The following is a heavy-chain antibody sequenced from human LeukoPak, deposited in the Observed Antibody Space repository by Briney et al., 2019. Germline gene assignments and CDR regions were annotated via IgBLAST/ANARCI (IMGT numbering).Heavy chain of an antibody. D-gene: IGHD6-19*01. CDR3: AKDMYSSGLDAFDI. CDR2: IWYDGSDE. CDR1: KFIFSDYG. J-gene: IGHJ3*02. Sequence: PGGSLRLSCAASKFIFSDYGMHWARQAPGKGLEWVAFIWYDGSDEYYADSVKGRFTISRDNSKNTLYLQMNSLRAEDTALYYCAKDMYSSGLDAFDIWGQGTMVTVSS. V-gene: IGHV3-30*02.